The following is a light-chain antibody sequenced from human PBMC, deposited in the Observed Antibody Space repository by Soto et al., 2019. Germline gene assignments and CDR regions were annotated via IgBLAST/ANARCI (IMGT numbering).Light chain of an antibody. Sequence: EIVMTQSLATLSVSPGERATLSCRASQNVSSSLACYQQKPGQAPRLLFYGASTRATGIPARFSGSGSGTEFTLTISSLQPDDFATYYCQQYNSYSTFGQRTKVDIK. CDR1: QNVSSS. V-gene: IGKV3-15*01. CDR2: GAS. CDR3: QQYNSYST. J-gene: IGKJ1*01.